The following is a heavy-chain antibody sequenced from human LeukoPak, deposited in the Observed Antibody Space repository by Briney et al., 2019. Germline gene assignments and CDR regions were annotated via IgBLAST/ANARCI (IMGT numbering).Heavy chain of an antibody. V-gene: IGHV4-34*01. CDR2: TNHSGST. CDR3: ARGRGEIVVVPAAILIRWFDP. Sequence: SETLSLTCAVFGGSFSGYYWSWIRQPPGKGLEWIRETNHSGSTNYNPSLKSRVTISVDTSKNQFSLKLSSVTAADTAVYYCARGRGEIVVVPAAILIRWFDPWGQGTLVTVSS. J-gene: IGHJ5*02. CDR1: GGSFSGYY. D-gene: IGHD2-2*01.